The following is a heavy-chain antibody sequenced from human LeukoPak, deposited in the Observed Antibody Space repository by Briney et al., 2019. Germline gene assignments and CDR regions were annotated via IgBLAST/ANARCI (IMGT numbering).Heavy chain of an antibody. J-gene: IGHJ4*02. CDR1: GYTFTGYY. CDR3: AREDGASGYDSGFDY. Sequence: GASVKVSFKASGYTFTGYYMHWVRQAPGQGLEWMGRINPNSGGTNYAQKFQGRVTMTRDTSISTAYMELSRLRSDDTAVYYCAREDGASGYDSGFDYWGQGTLVTVSS. D-gene: IGHD5-12*01. V-gene: IGHV1-2*06. CDR2: INPNSGGT.